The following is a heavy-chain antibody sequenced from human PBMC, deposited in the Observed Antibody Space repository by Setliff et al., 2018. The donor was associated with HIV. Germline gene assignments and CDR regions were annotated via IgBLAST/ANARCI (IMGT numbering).Heavy chain of an antibody. V-gene: IGHV4-4*08. J-gene: IGHJ4*02. D-gene: IGHD3-3*01. Sequence: SETLSLTCTVSGGSFRSYYWSWIRQSPGKGLEWLGYIFTGGTTKYNPSLESRVTISVDTSRNQFSLKLASVTAADTAVYYCARGVTLYGVVEYLDYWAQGTLATVSS. CDR2: IFTGGTT. CDR3: ARGVTLYGVVEYLDY. CDR1: GGSFRSYY.